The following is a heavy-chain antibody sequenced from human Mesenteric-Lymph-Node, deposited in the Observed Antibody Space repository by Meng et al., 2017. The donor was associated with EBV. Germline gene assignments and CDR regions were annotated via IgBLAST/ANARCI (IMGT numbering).Heavy chain of an antibody. V-gene: IGHV1-18*01. Sequence: QAQWVQLGAEVKKPGASVKVSCKASGYTFTNFGISWVRQAPGQGLEWMGWISGFNDNTHYAQKMQGRLTMTTDISTSTAYMELRSLTSDDTAVYYCAKDLGFCSGDSCYGPYFDYWGQGTLVTVSS. CDR1: GYTFTNFG. CDR2: ISGFNDNT. J-gene: IGHJ4*02. CDR3: AKDLGFCSGDSCYGPYFDY. D-gene: IGHD2-15*01.